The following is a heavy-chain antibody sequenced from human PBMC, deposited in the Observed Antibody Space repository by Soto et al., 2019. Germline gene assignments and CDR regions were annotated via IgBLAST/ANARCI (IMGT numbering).Heavy chain of an antibody. V-gene: IGHV3-30*18. D-gene: IGHD2-15*01. Sequence: GGSVRLSCQTSGFIFSSYAMHWVRQAPGKGLQWVGVISYDGGHKFYGGSGKGRFTISRDNSKNTLYLQMPSLTTEDTGIYSFPKVARVATSGTVGGLDPCEQRTLVTVSS. CDR2: ISYDGGHK. CDR3: PKVARVATSGTVGGLDP. CDR1: GFIFSSYA. J-gene: IGHJ5*01.